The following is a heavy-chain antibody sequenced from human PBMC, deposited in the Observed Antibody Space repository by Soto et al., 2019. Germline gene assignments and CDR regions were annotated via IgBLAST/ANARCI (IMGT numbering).Heavy chain of an antibody. CDR3: ARDDILTNGYCMDV. V-gene: IGHV4-4*07. CDR2: IHSSGTF. D-gene: IGHD2-8*01. J-gene: IGHJ6*02. Sequence: SETLSLTCTVSGGSISNAYWSWIRQAAGKRLEWIGRIHSSGTFNYNPSLKSRVRISRDTSKNQISLKLSSVTAADTAVYYCARDDILTNGYCMDVWGQGTTVTVSS. CDR1: GGSISNAY.